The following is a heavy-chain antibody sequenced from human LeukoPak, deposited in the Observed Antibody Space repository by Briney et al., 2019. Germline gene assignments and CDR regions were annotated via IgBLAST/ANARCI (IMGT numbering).Heavy chain of an antibody. V-gene: IGHV3-66*01. J-gene: IGHJ4*02. CDR1: GFTVSSNY. CDR3: ARGGGYYYGSGSYYDLFDY. Sequence: PGGSLRLSCAASGFTVSSNYMSWVRQAPGKGLEWVSVIYSGGSTYYADSVKGRFTISRDNSKNTLYLQMNSLRAEDTAVYYCARGGGYYYGSGSYYDLFDYWGQGTLVTVSS. D-gene: IGHD3-10*01. CDR2: IYSGGST.